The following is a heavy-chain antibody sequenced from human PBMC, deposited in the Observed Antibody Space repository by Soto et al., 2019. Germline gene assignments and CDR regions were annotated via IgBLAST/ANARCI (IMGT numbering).Heavy chain of an antibody. V-gene: IGHV3-30-3*01. D-gene: IGHD3-9*01. Sequence: QVQLVESGGGVVQPGRSLRPSCAASGFTFSSYATHWVRQAPGKGLEWVAVISYDGSNKYYAASGKGRFTISRDNSKNTLYLQMNSRRAEDTAVYYCARDPQYYDILTGYRSGGMDVWGQGTTVTVSS. CDR1: GFTFSSYA. CDR3: ARDPQYYDILTGYRSGGMDV. J-gene: IGHJ6*02. CDR2: ISYDGSNK.